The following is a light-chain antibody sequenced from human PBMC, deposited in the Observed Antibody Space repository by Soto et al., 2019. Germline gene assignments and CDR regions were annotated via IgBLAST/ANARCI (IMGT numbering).Light chain of an antibody. Sequence: DIQMTQSPSSLSASVGDRVTITCRASQSISSYLHWYQQKPGKAPKLLIYAASNLQSGVPSRFSASGSGTDFTLTFNSLRPEDFATYYCQPGYSTPWTFGQGTKVEIK. V-gene: IGKV1-39*01. CDR2: AAS. J-gene: IGKJ1*01. CDR1: QSISSY. CDR3: QPGYSTPWT.